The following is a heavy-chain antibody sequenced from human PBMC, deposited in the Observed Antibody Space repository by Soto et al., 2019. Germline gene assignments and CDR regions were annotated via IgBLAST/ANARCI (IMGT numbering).Heavy chain of an antibody. CDR1: GFTFSSYG. CDR2: IWYDGSNK. CDR3: ARSGGGGWFGEPNYYYGMDV. V-gene: IGHV3-33*01. Sequence: GGSLRLSCAASGFTFSSYGMHWVRQAPGKGLEWVAVIWYDGSNKYYADSVKGRFTISRDNSKNTLYLQMNSLRAEDTAVYYCARSGGGGWFGEPNYYYGMDVWGQGTTVTVSS. J-gene: IGHJ6*02. D-gene: IGHD3-10*01.